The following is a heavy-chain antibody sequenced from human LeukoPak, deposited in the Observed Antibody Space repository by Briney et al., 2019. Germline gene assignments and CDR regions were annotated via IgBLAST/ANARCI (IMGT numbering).Heavy chain of an antibody. CDR2: ISTSDSTTI. J-gene: IGHJ5*02. Sequence: PGGSLRLSYAASGFTFSDYYMSWFRQAPGKGLEWVSSISTSDSTTIHYADSVKGRFSISRDNARNSLYLQMNSLRAEDTAVYYCATSSGSSAWGQGTLVTVSS. D-gene: IGHD3-10*01. V-gene: IGHV3-11*01. CDR3: ATSSGSSA. CDR1: GFTFSDYY.